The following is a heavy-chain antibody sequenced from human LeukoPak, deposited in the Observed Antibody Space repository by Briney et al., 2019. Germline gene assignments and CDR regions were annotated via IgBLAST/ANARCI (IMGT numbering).Heavy chain of an antibody. J-gene: IGHJ4*02. V-gene: IGHV4-39*07. D-gene: IGHD5-12*01. Sequence: SETLSLTCTVSGGSISSSNYYWGWIRQPPGKGLEWIGYIFNSGSTYYNPSLKSRVTILVDTSKNQFSLKLSSVTAADTAVYYCARDRHKLVDIVAGILDYWGQGTLVTVSS. CDR2: IFNSGST. CDR1: GGSISSSNYY. CDR3: ARDRHKLVDIVAGILDY.